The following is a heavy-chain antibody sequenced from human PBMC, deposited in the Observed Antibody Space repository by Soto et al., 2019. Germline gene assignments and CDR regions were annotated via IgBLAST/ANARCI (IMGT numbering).Heavy chain of an antibody. CDR3: TRDRVGATKDYYYGMDV. J-gene: IGHJ6*02. D-gene: IGHD1-26*01. CDR1: GFTFGDYA. CDR2: IGSKAYGGTT. Sequence: LRLSCTASGFTFGDYAMSWVRQAPGKGLEWVGFIGSKAYGGTTEYAASVKGRFTISRDDSKSIAYLQMNSLKTEDTAVYYCTRDRVGATKDYYYGMDVWGQGTTVTVSS. V-gene: IGHV3-49*04.